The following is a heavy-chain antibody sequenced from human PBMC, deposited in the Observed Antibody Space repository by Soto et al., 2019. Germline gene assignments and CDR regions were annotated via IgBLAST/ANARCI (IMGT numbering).Heavy chain of an antibody. J-gene: IGHJ1*01. V-gene: IGHV3-48*02. D-gene: IGHD3-22*01. CDR3: ARDPDYYDSSGYYPEYFQH. CDR2: ISSSSSTI. CDR1: GFTFSSYS. Sequence: PGGSLRLSCAASGFTFSSYSMNWVRQAPGKGLERVSYISSSSSTIYYADSVKGRFTISRDNAKNSLYLQMNSLRDEDTAVYYCARDPDYYDSSGYYPEYFQHWGQGTLVTVSS.